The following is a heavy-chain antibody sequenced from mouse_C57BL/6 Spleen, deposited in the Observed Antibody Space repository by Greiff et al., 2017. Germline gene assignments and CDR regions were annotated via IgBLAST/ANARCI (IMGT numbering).Heavy chain of an antibody. CDR2: ISYDGSN. CDR1: GYSITSGYY. D-gene: IGHD1-1*01. CDR3: ARGYYGSSGYFDY. V-gene: IGHV3-6*01. Sequence: ESGPGLVKPSQSLSLTCSVTGYSITSGYYWNWIRQFPGNKLEWMGYISYDGSNNYNPSLKNRISITRDTSKNQFFLKLNSVTTEDTATYYCARGYYGSSGYFDYWGQGTTLTVSS. J-gene: IGHJ2*01.